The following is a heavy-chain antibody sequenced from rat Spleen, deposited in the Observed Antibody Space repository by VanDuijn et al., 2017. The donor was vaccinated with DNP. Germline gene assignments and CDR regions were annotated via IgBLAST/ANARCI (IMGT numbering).Heavy chain of an antibody. Sequence: EVQVVESGGGLVQPKESLKISCAASGFTFSDYNMAWVRQAPKKGLQWVATIIYDGSSTYYRDTVKGRFTISRDTAKSSLYLQMYRLKSEDTATYYCAINNIGTTDYWGQGVMVTVSS. V-gene: IGHV5-7*01. D-gene: IGHD1-5*01. CDR2: IIYDGSST. CDR3: AINNIGTTDY. CDR1: GFTFSDYN. J-gene: IGHJ2*01.